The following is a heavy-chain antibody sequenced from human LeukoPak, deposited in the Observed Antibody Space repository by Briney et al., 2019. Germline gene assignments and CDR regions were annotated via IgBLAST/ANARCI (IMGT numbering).Heavy chain of an antibody. CDR2: IYTSGST. J-gene: IGHJ2*01. V-gene: IGHV4-4*07. CDR1: GGSISSYY. CDR3: ARDLTTVTTLPAFDL. Sequence: PSETLSLTCTVSGGSISSYYWSWIRQPPGKGLEWIGRIYTSGSTNYNPSLKSRVTMSVDTSKNQFSLKLSSVTAADTAVYYCARDLTTVTTLPAFDLWGRGTLVTVSS. D-gene: IGHD4-4*01.